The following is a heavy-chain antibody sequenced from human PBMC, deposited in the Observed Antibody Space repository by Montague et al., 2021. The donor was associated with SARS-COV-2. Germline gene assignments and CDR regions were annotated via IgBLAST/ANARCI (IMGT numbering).Heavy chain of an antibody. CDR2: IYDSGST. J-gene: IGHJ3*02. CDR1: GGSISSNNYD. Sequence: SETLSLTCTVSGGSISSNNYDWDWIRQPPGKGLEWIGSIYDSGSTYYNPSLKSRVTISVDTSKNHFSLKLNSVTAADTAVYYCARRGRKLLPVATTIGGFDNWGQGTMVTVSS. CDR3: ARRGRKLLPVATTIGGFDN. V-gene: IGHV4-39*02. D-gene: IGHD5-12*01.